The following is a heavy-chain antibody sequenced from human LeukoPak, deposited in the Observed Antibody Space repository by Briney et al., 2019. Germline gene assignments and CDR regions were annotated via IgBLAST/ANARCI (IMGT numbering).Heavy chain of an antibody. Sequence: GGSLRLSCAASGFTFSSYGMHWVRQAPGKGLEWVAFIRYDGSNKYYADSVKGRFTISRDNSKSTLYLQMNRLRAEDTAVYYCAKVLTYYFDYWGQGTLVTVSS. CDR2: IRYDGSNK. D-gene: IGHD4/OR15-4a*01. V-gene: IGHV3-30*02. CDR1: GFTFSSYG. J-gene: IGHJ4*02. CDR3: AKVLTYYFDY.